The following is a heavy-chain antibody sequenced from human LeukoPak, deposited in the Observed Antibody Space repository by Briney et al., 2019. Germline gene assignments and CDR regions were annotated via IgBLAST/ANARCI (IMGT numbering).Heavy chain of an antibody. V-gene: IGHV3-21*01. D-gene: IGHD3-9*01. CDR2: ISSSSSYI. CDR3: AKALDSTPIDY. CDR1: GFTFSSYS. J-gene: IGHJ4*02. Sequence: TGGSLRLSCAASGFTFSSYSMNWVRQAPGKGLEWVSSISSSSSYIYYADSVKGRFTISRDNAKNSLYLQMNSLRAEDTAVYYCAKALDSTPIDYWGQGTLVTVSS.